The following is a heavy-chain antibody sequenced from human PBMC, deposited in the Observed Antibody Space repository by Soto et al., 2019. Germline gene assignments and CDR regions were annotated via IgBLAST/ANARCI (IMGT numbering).Heavy chain of an antibody. CDR2: IKSKTDGGTT. V-gene: IGHV3-15*01. CDR1: GFTFSNAW. J-gene: IGHJ4*02. CDR3: TTGFRITIFGVVIKPVDY. D-gene: IGHD3-3*01. Sequence: PGGSLRLSCAASGFTFSNAWMSWVRQAPGKGLEWVGRIKSKTDGGTTDYAAPVKGRFTISRDDSKNTLYLQMNSLKTEDTAVYYCTTGFRITIFGVVIKPVDYWGQGTLVTVSS.